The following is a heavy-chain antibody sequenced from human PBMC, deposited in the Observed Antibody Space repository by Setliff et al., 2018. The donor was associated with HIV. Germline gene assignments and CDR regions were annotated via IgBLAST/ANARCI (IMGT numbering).Heavy chain of an antibody. Sequence: LRLSCAASGFTFRLYGMHWVRRAPGKGLEWVAFIRYGSINKYYADSVKGRFTISRDNAKRSLYLQMNSLRAEDTAVYYCAKDNTWIPNGFDYWGQGTLVTVS. D-gene: IGHD5-18*01. V-gene: IGHV3-30*02. CDR3: AKDNTWIPNGFDY. CDR1: GFTFRLYG. J-gene: IGHJ4*02. CDR2: IRYGSINK.